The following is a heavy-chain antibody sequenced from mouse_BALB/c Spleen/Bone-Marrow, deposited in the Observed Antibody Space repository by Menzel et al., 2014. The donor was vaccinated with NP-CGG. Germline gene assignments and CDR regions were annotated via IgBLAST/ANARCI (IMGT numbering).Heavy chain of an antibody. J-gene: IGHJ2*01. CDR2: IYPGDDDT. CDR3: ARGGISIDY. CDR1: GYAFSIYW. V-gene: IGHV1-80*01. Sequence: QVQLKQSGAELVRPGSSVKISCKASGYAFSIYWMNWVKQRPGQGLEWIGQIYPGDDDTDYNGKFKGKATLTADRSSSTAYMQLNSLTSEDSAVYCCARGGISIDYWGQGTTLTVSS.